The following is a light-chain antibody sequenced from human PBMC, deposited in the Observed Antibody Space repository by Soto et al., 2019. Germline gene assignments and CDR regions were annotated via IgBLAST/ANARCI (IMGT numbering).Light chain of an antibody. J-gene: IGKJ1*01. CDR1: QSVSSSY. CDR2: GAS. CDR3: QQYSSSRT. V-gene: IGKV3-20*01. Sequence: ERVLTQSRGTLSLSACERAGLSCRASQSVSSSYLAWYQQKPGQAPRLLIYGASSRAAGIPDSFSGSGSGTDFTLTISILQAEDFAVYCCQQYSSSRTFGQGTKVDI.